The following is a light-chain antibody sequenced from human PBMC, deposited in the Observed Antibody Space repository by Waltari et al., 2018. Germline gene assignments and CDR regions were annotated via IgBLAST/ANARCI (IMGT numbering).Light chain of an antibody. J-gene: IGLJ2*01. CDR2: DVS. CDR1: SSDIGYFNY. CDR3: NSYTSSSTII. Sequence: QSALTQPASVSGSPGQSITISCTGTSSDIGYFNYVPWYQQHPGKAPKLLIFDVSHRPSGVSNRFSGSKSGSTASLTISGLRAEDEADYYCNSYTSSSTIIFGGGTRLTVL. V-gene: IGLV2-14*03.